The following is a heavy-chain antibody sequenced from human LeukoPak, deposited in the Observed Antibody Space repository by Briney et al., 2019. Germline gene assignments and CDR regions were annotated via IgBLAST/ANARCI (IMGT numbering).Heavy chain of an antibody. J-gene: IGHJ4*02. V-gene: IGHV3-30*04. Sequence: PGGSMRLACAASGFTFSSYAMHWVRQAPGKGLEWVAVISYDGSNKYYADSVKGRFTISRDNCKNTLYMQMNSLRAEDTAVYYCARGLFLADDYWGQGTLVTVSS. CDR3: ARGLFLADDY. CDR1: GFTFSSYA. CDR2: ISYDGSNK. D-gene: IGHD3-3*01.